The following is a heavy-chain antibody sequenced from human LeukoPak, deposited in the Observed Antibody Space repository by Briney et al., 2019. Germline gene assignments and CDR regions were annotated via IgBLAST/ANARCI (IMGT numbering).Heavy chain of an antibody. Sequence: ASETLSLTCSVSSDSFTFSQWSWVRQPAGKGLEWLGHISTRGTTNYSPSLESRVTISLDKSKNQFSLRLTAATAADTAMYYCVRVNASDHFLDYWGQGTLVTVSS. D-gene: IGHD2-21*01. CDR2: ISTRGTT. CDR3: VRVNASDHFLDY. J-gene: IGHJ4*02. CDR1: SDSFTFSQ. V-gene: IGHV4-4*07.